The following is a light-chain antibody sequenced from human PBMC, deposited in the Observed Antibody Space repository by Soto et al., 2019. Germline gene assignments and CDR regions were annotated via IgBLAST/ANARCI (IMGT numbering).Light chain of an antibody. CDR3: SSYTSSSTLYV. V-gene: IGLV2-14*01. Sequence: QSLLTKPASVSVSPGQSITMSCAGTSSDIGGYNYVSWYQQHPGKAPKVMIYEVSNRPSGVSNRFSGSKSGNTASLTISGLQAEDEADYYCSSYTSSSTLYVFGSGTKVTVL. J-gene: IGLJ1*01. CDR1: SSDIGGYNY. CDR2: EVS.